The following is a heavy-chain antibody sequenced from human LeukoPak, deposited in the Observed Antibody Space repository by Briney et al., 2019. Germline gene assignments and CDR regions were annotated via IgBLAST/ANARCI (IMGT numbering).Heavy chain of an antibody. V-gene: IGHV4-39*02. D-gene: IGHD3-9*01. CDR3: AREPSYYDIFIGYNGDLYFDY. CDR2: IYYSGST. Sequence: SETLSLTCTVSGGSISSSSYYWGWMRQPPGKGLEWIGSIYYSGSTYYNPSLKSRVTISVDTSKNQFSLKLSSVTAADTAVYYCAREPSYYDIFIGYNGDLYFDYWGQGTLVTVSS. J-gene: IGHJ4*02. CDR1: GGSISSSSYY.